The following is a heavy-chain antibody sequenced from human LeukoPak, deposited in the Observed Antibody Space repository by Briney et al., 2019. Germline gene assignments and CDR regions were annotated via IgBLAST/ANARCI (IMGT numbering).Heavy chain of an antibody. V-gene: IGHV3-30-3*01. D-gene: IGHD5-18*01. CDR1: GFRFSAYA. J-gene: IGHJ6*02. CDR2: ISIDGNTQ. CDR3: AREEYKYGLGALGV. Sequence: GGSLRLSCTASGFRFSAYAMQWVRQAPGKGLEWVAVISIDGNTQYYADSVRGRFSISRDNSKNTLYLEMSSLRGEDTGIFCCAREEYKYGLGALGVWGQGTTVTVSS.